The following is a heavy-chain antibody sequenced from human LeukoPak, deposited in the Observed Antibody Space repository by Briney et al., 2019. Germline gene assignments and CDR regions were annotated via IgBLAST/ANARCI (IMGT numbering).Heavy chain of an antibody. J-gene: IGHJ5*02. CDR1: GGSISSSSYY. V-gene: IGHV4-39*01. D-gene: IGHD3-10*01. CDR3: ARGRWELGWFDP. Sequence: PSETLPLTCTVSGGSISSSSYYWGWIRQPPGKGLEWIGSIYYSGSTYYNPSLKSRVTISVDTSKNQFSLKLSSVTAADTAVYYCARGRWELGWFDPWGQGTLVTVSS. CDR2: IYYSGST.